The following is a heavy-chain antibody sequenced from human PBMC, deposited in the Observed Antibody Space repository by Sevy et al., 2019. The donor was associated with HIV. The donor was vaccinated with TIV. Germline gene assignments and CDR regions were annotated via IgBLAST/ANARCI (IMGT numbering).Heavy chain of an antibody. CDR3: ARRGHFYGGSGHYYYFDY. CDR2: IYPGDSDT. CDR1: GYGFTNYW. J-gene: IGHJ4*02. V-gene: IGHV5-51*01. Sequence: GESLKISCKGSGYGFTNYWVGWVRQMPGKGLEWMGSIYPGDSDTRYSPSFQGQVTMSADKSISTAYLQWSSLKASDTAMYFCARRGHFYGGSGHYYYFDYWGQGTLVTVSS. D-gene: IGHD3-22*01.